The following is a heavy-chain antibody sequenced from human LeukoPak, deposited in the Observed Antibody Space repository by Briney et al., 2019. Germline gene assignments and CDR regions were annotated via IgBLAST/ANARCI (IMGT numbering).Heavy chain of an antibody. CDR2: INHSGST. Sequence: PSETLSLTCAVYGGSFSGYYWSWIRQPPGKGLEWIGEINHSGSTNYNPSLKSRVTISVDTSKNQFSLKLSSVTAADTAVYYCARRTMVRGPPWYFDLWGRGTLVTVSS. J-gene: IGHJ2*01. CDR1: GGSFSGYY. D-gene: IGHD3-10*01. CDR3: ARRTMVRGPPWYFDL. V-gene: IGHV4-34*01.